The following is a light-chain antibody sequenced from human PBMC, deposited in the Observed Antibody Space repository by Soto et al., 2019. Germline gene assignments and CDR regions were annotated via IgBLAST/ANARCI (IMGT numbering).Light chain of an antibody. Sequence: QSVLTQPRSVSGSPGQSVTISCTGTSSDVGGYNYVSWYQQHPGKVPKVIIYDVSKRPSGVPDRFSGSKSDNTASLTISGLQAEDEADYYCCSYAGSYRDFGTGTKLTVL. CDR2: DVS. V-gene: IGLV2-11*01. J-gene: IGLJ1*01. CDR1: SSDVGGYNY. CDR3: CSYAGSYRD.